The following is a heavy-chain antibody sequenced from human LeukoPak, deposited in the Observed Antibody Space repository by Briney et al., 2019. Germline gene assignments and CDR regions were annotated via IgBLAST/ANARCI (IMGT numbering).Heavy chain of an antibody. CDR3: ARVPADYSGYYYYMDV. D-gene: IGHD2-15*01. CDR1: GFTFSDYY. CDR2: ISSSGSTI. J-gene: IGHJ6*03. Sequence: GGSLRLSCAASGFTFSDYYMSWIRQAPGKGLEWVSYISSSGSTIYYADSVKGRFTISRDNAKNSLYLQMNSLRAEDTAVYYCARVPADYSGYYYYMDVWGKGTTVTVSS. V-gene: IGHV3-11*01.